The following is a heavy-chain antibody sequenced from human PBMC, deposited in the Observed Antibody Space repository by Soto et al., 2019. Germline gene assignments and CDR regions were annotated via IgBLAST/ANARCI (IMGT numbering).Heavy chain of an antibody. D-gene: IGHD3-3*01. CDR2: ISTSGDST. Sequence: GGPRSRSCIASEFTFRTHALSLIRQAPGKGLEWVSSISTSGDSTYYEDSVRGRFTISRDNARASLFLQMDSLRADDTAIYYCTRDGVPLWVQGTMVTVSS. CDR1: EFTFRTHA. CDR3: TRDGVPL. V-gene: IGHV3-23*01. J-gene: IGHJ3*01.